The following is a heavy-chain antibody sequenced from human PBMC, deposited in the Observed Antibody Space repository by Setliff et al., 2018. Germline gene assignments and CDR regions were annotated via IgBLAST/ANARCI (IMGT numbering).Heavy chain of an antibody. CDR2: IRSKADKYAT. Sequence: PGESLKISCAASGFTFSGAEIHWVRQASGKGLEWVGRIRSKADKYATDYGASAKGRFIISRDDSKKTAYLQMSSLRVEDTAMYYCLLPCTSGWHNWADPWGQGTLVTVSS. D-gene: IGHD6-19*01. J-gene: IGHJ5*02. CDR1: GFTFSGAE. CDR3: LLPCTSGWHNWADP. V-gene: IGHV3-73*01.